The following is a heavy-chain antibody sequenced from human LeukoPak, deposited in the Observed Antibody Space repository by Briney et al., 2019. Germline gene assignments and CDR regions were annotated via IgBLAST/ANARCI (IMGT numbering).Heavy chain of an antibody. D-gene: IGHD4-17*01. CDR3: AKDQGGYGDYETYFDY. CDR1: GFTFSSYG. V-gene: IGHV3-30*02. CDR2: IRYDGSNK. Sequence: GGSLRLSCAASGFTFSSYGMHWVRPAPGKGLEWVAFIRYDGSNKYYADSVKGRFTISRDNSKNTLYLQMNSLRAEDTAVYYCAKDQGGYGDYETYFDYWGQGTLVTVSS. J-gene: IGHJ4*02.